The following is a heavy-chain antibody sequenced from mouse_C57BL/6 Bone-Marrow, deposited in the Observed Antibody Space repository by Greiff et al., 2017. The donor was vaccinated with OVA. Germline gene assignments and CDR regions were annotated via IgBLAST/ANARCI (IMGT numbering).Heavy chain of an antibody. V-gene: IGHV5-17*01. CDR1: GFTFSDYG. J-gene: IGHJ4*01. CDR2: ISSGSSTI. CDR3: AREGLKGAMGD. D-gene: IGHD1-3*01. Sequence: EVQRVESGGGLVKPGGSLKLSCAASGFTFSDYGMHWVRQAPEKGLEWVAYISSGSSTIYYADTVKGRFTISRDNAKNTLFLQMTSLRCEDTAMYYCAREGLKGAMGDWGQGTSVTVSS.